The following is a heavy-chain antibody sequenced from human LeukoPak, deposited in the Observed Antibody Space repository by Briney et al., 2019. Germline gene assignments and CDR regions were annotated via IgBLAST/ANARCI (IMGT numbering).Heavy chain of an antibody. D-gene: IGHD1-7*01. V-gene: IGHV3-23*01. J-gene: IGHJ4*02. CDR3: AKDRIPGTGTLLGF. Sequence: GGSLRVSCTASGCTFRMYTMSWVRQAPGKGLEWVSTISGDGGSTFYADSVKGRFTISRDNSKNTLSLQMNGLRADDTALYYCAKDRIPGTGTLLGFWGQGTLVTVSS. CDR1: GCTFRMYT. CDR2: ISGDGGST.